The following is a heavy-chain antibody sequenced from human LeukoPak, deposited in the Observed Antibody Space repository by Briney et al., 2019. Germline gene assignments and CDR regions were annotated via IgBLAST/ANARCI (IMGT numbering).Heavy chain of an antibody. V-gene: IGHV3-33*01. Sequence: GRSLRLSCAASGFTFSSYGMHWVRQAPGKGLEWVAVIWYDGSNKYYADSVKGRFTISRDNSKNTLYLQMNSLRAEDTAVYYCARDPVGYGSRLDYWGQGTLVTVSS. J-gene: IGHJ4*02. D-gene: IGHD5-12*01. CDR1: GFTFSSYG. CDR3: ARDPVGYGSRLDY. CDR2: IWYDGSNK.